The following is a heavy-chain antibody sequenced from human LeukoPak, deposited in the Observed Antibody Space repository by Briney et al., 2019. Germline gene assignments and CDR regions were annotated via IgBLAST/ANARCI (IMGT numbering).Heavy chain of an antibody. CDR1: GFTFSSYA. V-gene: IGHV3-30*09. J-gene: IGHJ4*02. D-gene: IGHD3-9*01. CDR2: ISYDGSNK. CDR3: AKVQRYYDILTAFDY. Sequence: PGGSLRLSCAASGFTFSSYAMHWVRQAPGKGLEWVAVISYDGSNKYYADSVKGRFAISRDNSKNTLYLQMNSLRAEDTAVYYCAKVQRYYDILTAFDYWGQGTLVTVSS.